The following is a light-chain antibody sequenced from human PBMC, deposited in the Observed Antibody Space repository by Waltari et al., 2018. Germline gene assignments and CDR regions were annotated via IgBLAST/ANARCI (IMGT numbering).Light chain of an antibody. J-gene: IGKJ1*01. Sequence: IVMPQSPDSLPVSLGERATIKCKSSQGLLYSYMNKHYLAWYQKKPGQPPKLRIYCAYSRESAVPARFSASGCGADVSLTISSLQAEDVAVYYCQKYYSTPRTFSQGTKVEIK. CDR3: QKYYSTPRT. V-gene: IGKV4-1*01. CDR2: CAY. CDR1: QGLLYSYMNKHY.